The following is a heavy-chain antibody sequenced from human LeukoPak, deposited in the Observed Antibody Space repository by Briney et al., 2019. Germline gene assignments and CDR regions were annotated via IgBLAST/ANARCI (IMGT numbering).Heavy chain of an antibody. D-gene: IGHD6-13*01. V-gene: IGHV1-69*04. J-gene: IGHJ4*02. Sequence: AASVNVSCKASGDTFSYYAISWVRQAPGQGLEWMGRIVPIFSEANYAQKFQGRVTLTADKSTTPAYMEVTSLRSEDTAVYFCERTAGTGAFDYWGQGTLVTVSS. CDR1: GDTFSYYA. CDR3: ERTAGTGAFDY. CDR2: IVPIFSEA.